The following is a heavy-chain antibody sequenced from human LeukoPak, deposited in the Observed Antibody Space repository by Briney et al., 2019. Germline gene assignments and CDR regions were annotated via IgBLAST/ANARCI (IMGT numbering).Heavy chain of an antibody. CDR2: IYYSGST. J-gene: IGHJ4*02. CDR3: ARAGQYHYNSAGYFPDY. D-gene: IGHD3-22*01. Sequence: SQTLSLTCTVSGRSISSGDSYWSWIRQPPGKGLEWIGSIYYSGSTYYNPSLKSRVTISVDTSKNEFSLKLSSVTAADTAIYYCARAGQYHYNSAGYFPDYWGQGTLVTVSS. V-gene: IGHV4-30-4*01. CDR1: GRSISSGDSY.